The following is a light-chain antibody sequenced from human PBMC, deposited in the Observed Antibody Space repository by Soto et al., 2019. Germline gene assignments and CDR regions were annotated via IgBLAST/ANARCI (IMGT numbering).Light chain of an antibody. Sequence: EIVLTQSPATLSLSPGERATLSCRASQSVSSFLAWYQQKPGQAPRLLIYDTSNRATGIPARFSGSGSGTDFTLTSSSLEPEYFAVYYCQQRSNCLWTFGQGTKVEI. CDR2: DTS. CDR3: QQRSNCLWT. CDR1: QSVSSF. V-gene: IGKV3-11*01. J-gene: IGKJ1*01.